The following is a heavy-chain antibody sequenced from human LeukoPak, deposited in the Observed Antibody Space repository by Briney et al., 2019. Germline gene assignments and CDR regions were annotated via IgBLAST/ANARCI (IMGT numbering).Heavy chain of an antibody. CDR3: ARGIAADGTPPDFDY. J-gene: IGHJ4*02. CDR2: IYYSGST. Sequence: SETLSLTCTVSGGSISSYYWSWIRQPPGKGLEWIGYIYYSGSTNYNPSLKSRVTISVDTSKNQFSLKLSSVTAADTAVYYCARGIAADGTPPDFDYWGQGTLVTVSS. CDR1: GGSISSYY. D-gene: IGHD6-13*01. V-gene: IGHV4-59*08.